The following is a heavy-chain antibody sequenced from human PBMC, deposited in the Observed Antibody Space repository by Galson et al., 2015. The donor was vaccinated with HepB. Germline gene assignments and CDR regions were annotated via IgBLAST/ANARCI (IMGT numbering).Heavy chain of an antibody. CDR3: ARVGPNYDFWSGYSHDYFDY. V-gene: IGHV4-59*01. J-gene: IGHJ4*02. Sequence: ETLSLTCTVSGGSISSYYWSWIRQPPGKGLEWIGYIYYSGSTNYNPSLKSRVTISVDTSKNQFSLKLSSVTAADTAVYYCARVGPNYDFWSGYSHDYFDYWGQGTLVTFSS. D-gene: IGHD3-3*01. CDR2: IYYSGST. CDR1: GGSISSYY.